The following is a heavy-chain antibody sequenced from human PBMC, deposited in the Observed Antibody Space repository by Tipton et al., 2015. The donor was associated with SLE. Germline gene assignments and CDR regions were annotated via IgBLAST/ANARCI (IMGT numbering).Heavy chain of an antibody. D-gene: IGHD2-15*01. J-gene: IGHJ4*02. V-gene: IGHV4-61*05. CDR2: IYDRGTT. Sequence: TLSLTCTVSGGSISSSTYYWGWIRQSPGKGLAWIGYIYDRGTTNYNPSVMNRVVVSMDTSKNQFSLRLTSVTAADTAVYYCAKGDITSRSLDSWGQGTLVTVSS. CDR1: GGSISSSTYY. CDR3: AKGDITSRSLDS.